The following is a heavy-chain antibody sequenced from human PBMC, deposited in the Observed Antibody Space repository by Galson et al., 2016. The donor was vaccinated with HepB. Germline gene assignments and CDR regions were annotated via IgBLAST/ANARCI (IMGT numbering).Heavy chain of an antibody. CDR2: IIPVFGPP. CDR1: GGTVSTYA. D-gene: IGHD2-21*01. J-gene: IGHJ6*02. Sequence: SVKVSCKASGGTVSTYAISWARQAPGQGLEWMGGIIPVFGPPNYARKFEGRVTITADESTSTVYMELNSLRSEDTAVYYCMLGSCSPKCYSHSPYYYYYGLDVWGRGTTVTVSS. CDR3: MLGSCSPKCYSHSPYYYYYGLDV. V-gene: IGHV1-69*13.